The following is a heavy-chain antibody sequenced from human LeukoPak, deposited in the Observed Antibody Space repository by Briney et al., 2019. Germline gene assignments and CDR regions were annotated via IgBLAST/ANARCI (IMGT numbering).Heavy chain of an antibody. V-gene: IGHV1-2*02. J-gene: IGHJ4*02. CDR1: GYTFTSYY. CDR2: VNPTSGGT. D-gene: IGHD3-22*01. CDR3: ARVYYYYDSSGILTLYFDY. Sequence: ASVKVSYKTSGYTFTSYYMHWVRQAPGQGLEWIGWVNPTSGGTNYAQKFQGRVTMTRDTSISTAYMELSRLRSDGTAVYYCARVYYYYDSSGILTLYFDYWGQGTLVTVSS.